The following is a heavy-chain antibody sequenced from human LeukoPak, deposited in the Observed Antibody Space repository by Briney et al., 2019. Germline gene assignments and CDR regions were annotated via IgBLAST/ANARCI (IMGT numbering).Heavy chain of an antibody. Sequence: GGSLTLPCSASGFTFSDYDMNWVRQAPGKGLEGVSSISGISTHIYYGDSVKGRFSISRDNAKNSVYLQMNSLGVEDTAIYYCGRAFAALRTSSAGDLWGQGTLVTVSS. V-gene: IGHV3-69-1*02. CDR3: GRAFAALRTSSAGDL. D-gene: IGHD3-16*01. CDR2: ISGISTHI. J-gene: IGHJ4*02. CDR1: GFTFSDYD.